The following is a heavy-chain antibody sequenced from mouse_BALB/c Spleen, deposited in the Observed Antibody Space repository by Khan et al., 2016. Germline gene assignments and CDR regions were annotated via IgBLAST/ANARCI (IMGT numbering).Heavy chain of an antibody. CDR2: ISYSGST. Sequence: EVELVESGPGLVKPSQSLSLTCTVTGYSITSDYAWNWIRQFPGNKLEWMGYISYSGSTSYNPSLKSRISITRDTSKNQFFLQLDSVTNEDTATYYCARNYGSSYFDYWGQGTTLTVSS. V-gene: IGHV3-2*02. J-gene: IGHJ2*01. CDR3: ARNYGSSYFDY. D-gene: IGHD1-1*01. CDR1: GYSITSDYA.